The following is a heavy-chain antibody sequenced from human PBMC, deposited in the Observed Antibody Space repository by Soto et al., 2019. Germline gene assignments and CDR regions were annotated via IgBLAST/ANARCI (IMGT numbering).Heavy chain of an antibody. CDR3: TTTKSPWIY. CDR1: GFTFSSYG. CDR2: IWYDGSNK. D-gene: IGHD5-12*01. J-gene: IGHJ6*02. V-gene: IGHV3-33*01. Sequence: GGSLRLSCAASGFTFSSYGMHWVRQAPGKGLEWVAVIWYDGSNKYYADSVKGRFTISRDDSKNTAYLQMNSLKIEDTAVYYCTTTKSPWIYWGQGTTVTVSS.